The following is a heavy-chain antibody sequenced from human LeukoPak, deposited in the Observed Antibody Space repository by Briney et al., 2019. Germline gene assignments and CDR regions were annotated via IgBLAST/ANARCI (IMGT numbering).Heavy chain of an antibody. CDR1: GFTFSSYW. CDR3: ARKTPLYHYYMDV. CDR2: IKQDGREK. J-gene: IGHJ6*03. V-gene: IGHV3-7*01. Sequence: PGGSLRLSCVASGFTFSSYWMSWVGQAPGKGLEGVANIKQDGREKYYVDSVKGRLTISIDSAQKSLYLQMNSLRAEDTAEYSCARKTPLYHYYMDVWGKGTTVTVSS.